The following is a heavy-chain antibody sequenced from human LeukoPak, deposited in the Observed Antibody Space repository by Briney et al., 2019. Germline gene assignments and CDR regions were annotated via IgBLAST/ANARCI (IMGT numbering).Heavy chain of an antibody. Sequence: SETLSLTCTVSGGSISNSSDYWGWIRQPPGKGLEWIGSIYYSGSTYYHPSLKSRVTISVDTSKNQSSLKLSSVSAADTAVYYCARRSPQCWGGDCYFDYWGQGTLVTVSS. J-gene: IGHJ4*03. CDR3: ARRSPQCWGGDCYFDY. CDR1: GGSISNSSDY. V-gene: IGHV4-39*01. CDR2: IYYSGST. D-gene: IGHD2-21*02.